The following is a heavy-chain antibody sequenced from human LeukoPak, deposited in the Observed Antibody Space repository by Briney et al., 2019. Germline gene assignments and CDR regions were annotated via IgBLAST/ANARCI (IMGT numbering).Heavy chain of an antibody. J-gene: IGHJ3*02. D-gene: IGHD2-21*02. CDR3: ARAVVTADSDPFDI. V-gene: IGHV1-18*01. CDR2: ISAYNGNT. CDR1: GYTFTNYG. Sequence: GASVRVSCKASGYTFTNYGISWVRQAPGQGLEWMGWISAYNGNTKYAQKLQGRVTMTTDTSTSTAYMELRSLRSDDTAVYYCARAVVTADSDPFDIWGQGTMVTVSS.